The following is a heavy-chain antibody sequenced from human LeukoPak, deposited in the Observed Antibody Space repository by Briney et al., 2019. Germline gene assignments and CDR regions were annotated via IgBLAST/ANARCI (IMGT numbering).Heavy chain of an antibody. CDR2: INSDGSSR. CDR1: GFTFSNYW. J-gene: IGHJ4*02. CDR3: ARGRGTIYMFDY. Sequence: GGSLRLSCAASGFTFSNYWMSWVRQAPGKGLVWVSRINSDGSSRHYADSVKGRFTISRDNAKNTLHLQMTSLRAEDTAVYYCARGRGTIYMFDYWGQGTLVTVSS. V-gene: IGHV3-74*01. D-gene: IGHD2/OR15-2a*01.